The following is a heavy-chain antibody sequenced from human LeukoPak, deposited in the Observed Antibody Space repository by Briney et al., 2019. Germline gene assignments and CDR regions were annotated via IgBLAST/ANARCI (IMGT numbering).Heavy chain of an antibody. CDR3: ARDRVLLWFGELIDH. D-gene: IGHD3-10*01. V-gene: IGHV3-30-3*01. CDR2: ISYDGNNK. Sequence: GGSLRLSCAASGFTFSNYAMHWVRQAPGKGLEWVAVISYDGNNKYYADSVKGRFTISRDNSKNTLDLQMNSLRAEDTAVYYCARDRVLLWFGELIDHWDQGTLVTVSS. J-gene: IGHJ4*02. CDR1: GFTFSNYA.